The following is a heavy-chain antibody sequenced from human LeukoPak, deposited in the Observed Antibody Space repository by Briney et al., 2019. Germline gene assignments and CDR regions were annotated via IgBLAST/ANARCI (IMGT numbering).Heavy chain of an antibody. V-gene: IGHV3-7*01. J-gene: IGHJ4*02. CDR2: INQDGSQK. CDR3: ARDLA. Sequence: GGSLRLSCAASGFTFSGYDMHWVRQAPGKGLEWVANINQDGSQKYYVDSVKGRFTISRDNAKNSLYLQMNSLRAEDTAVYYCARDLAWGQGTLVTVSS. CDR1: GFTFSGYD.